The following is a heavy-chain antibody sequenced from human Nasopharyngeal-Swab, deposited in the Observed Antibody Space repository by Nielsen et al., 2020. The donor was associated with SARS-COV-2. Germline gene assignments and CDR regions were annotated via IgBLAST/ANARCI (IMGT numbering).Heavy chain of an antibody. Sequence: WVRQAPGQGLEWMGWISAYNGNTNYAQKLQGRVTMTTDTSTSTAYMELRSLRSDDTAVYYCARMSFWGYDYSNLPQDYYGMDVWGQGTTVTVSS. CDR3: ARMSFWGYDYSNLPQDYYGMDV. J-gene: IGHJ6*02. V-gene: IGHV1-18*01. D-gene: IGHD4-11*01. CDR2: ISAYNGNT.